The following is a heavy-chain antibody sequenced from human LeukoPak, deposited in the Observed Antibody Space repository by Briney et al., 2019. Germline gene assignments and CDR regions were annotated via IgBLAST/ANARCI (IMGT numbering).Heavy chain of an antibody. CDR2: IYYSGST. V-gene: IGHV4-59*01. J-gene: IGHJ5*02. CDR1: GGSISSYY. Sequence: SETLSLTCTVSGGSISSYYWSWIRQPPGKGLEWIGYIYYSGSTNYNPSLKSRVTISVDTSKNQFSLKLSSVTAADTAVYYCARDSSGWYRWFDPWGQGTLVTVSS. CDR3: ARDSSGWYRWFDP. D-gene: IGHD6-19*01.